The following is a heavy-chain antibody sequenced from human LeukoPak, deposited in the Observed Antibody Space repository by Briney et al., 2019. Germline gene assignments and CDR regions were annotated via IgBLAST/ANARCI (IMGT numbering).Heavy chain of an antibody. V-gene: IGHV5-51*01. CDR1: AYRFNTYW. Sequence: GESLKISCQGSAYRFNTYWVGWVRQMPGKGLERMGIIYPGDSDTRYSPSFQGQVTISADKSISTAYLQWSSLKASDTAMYYCATRAVAGNDYWGQGTLVTVSS. CDR2: IYPGDSDT. J-gene: IGHJ4*02. D-gene: IGHD6-19*01. CDR3: ATRAVAGNDY.